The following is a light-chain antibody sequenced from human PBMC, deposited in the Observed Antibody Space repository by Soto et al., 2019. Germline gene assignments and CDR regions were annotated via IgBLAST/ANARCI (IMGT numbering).Light chain of an antibody. V-gene: IGKV3-15*01. CDR1: QSVSSN. J-gene: IGKJ2*01. CDR3: QQYNNWYT. Sequence: EIVMTQSPVTLSVSPGERATLSCRASQSVSSNLGWYQQTPGQAPRLLIYGASTRATGIPARFSGSGSGTEFTLSISSLQSEDFAVYYCQQYNNWYTFGQGTKLEIK. CDR2: GAS.